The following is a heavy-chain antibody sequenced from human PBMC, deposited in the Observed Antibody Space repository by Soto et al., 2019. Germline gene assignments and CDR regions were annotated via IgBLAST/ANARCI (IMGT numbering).Heavy chain of an antibody. Sequence: PSETMSLTCTVSVGSISSYYWSWIRQPPGKGLEWIGYIYYSGSTNYNPSLKSRVTISVDTSKNQFSLKLSSVTAADTAVYYCARWTAPPGANCYGSVVWGQGKTVTV. CDR2: IYYSGST. CDR3: ARWTAPPGANCYGSVV. D-gene: IGHD1-26*01. V-gene: IGHV4-59*01. CDR1: VGSISSYY. J-gene: IGHJ6*02.